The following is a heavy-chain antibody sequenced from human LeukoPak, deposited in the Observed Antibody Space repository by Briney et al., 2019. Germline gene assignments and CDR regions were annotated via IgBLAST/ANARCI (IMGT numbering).Heavy chain of an antibody. CDR2: IIPILGIA. J-gene: IGHJ4*02. CDR1: GGTFSSYA. CDR3: ARVRYYYGSGYYFDY. Sequence: PVKVSCKASGGTFSSYAISWVRQAPGQGLEWMGRIIPILGIANYAQKFQGRVTITADKSTSTAYMELSSLRSEDTAVYYCARVRYYYGSGYYFDYWGQGTLVTVSS. D-gene: IGHD3-10*01. V-gene: IGHV1-69*04.